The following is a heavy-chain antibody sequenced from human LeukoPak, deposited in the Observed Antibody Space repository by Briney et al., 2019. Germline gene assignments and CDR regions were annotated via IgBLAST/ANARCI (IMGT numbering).Heavy chain of an antibody. CDR3: XXXXXXATAQLHYYFDY. CDR1: GFTFSSYS. J-gene: IGHJ4*02. V-gene: IGHV3-21*01. D-gene: IGHD1-26*01. CDR2: IRSSRSYI. Sequence: GGSLRLSCAASGFTFSSYSMNWVSQAPGKGREGGSSIRSSRSYIYYADSVKGRFTISRDNAKNSLYLQMNSQRAEDTAVYYXXXXXXXATAQLHYYFDYWGQGTLVTVSS.